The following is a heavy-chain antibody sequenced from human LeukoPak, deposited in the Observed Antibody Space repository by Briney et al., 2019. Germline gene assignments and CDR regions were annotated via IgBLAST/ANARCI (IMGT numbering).Heavy chain of an antibody. V-gene: IGHV5-51*01. D-gene: IGHD2-2*01. CDR3: ARGRAAVLRGWFDP. Sequence: GESLKISCKGSGYSFTSYWIGWVRQMPGKGLEWMGIIYPGDSDTRYSPPFQGQVTISADKFISTAYLQWSSLKASDTAIYYCARGRAAVLRGWFDPWGQGTLVTVSS. CDR1: GYSFTSYW. CDR2: IYPGDSDT. J-gene: IGHJ5*02.